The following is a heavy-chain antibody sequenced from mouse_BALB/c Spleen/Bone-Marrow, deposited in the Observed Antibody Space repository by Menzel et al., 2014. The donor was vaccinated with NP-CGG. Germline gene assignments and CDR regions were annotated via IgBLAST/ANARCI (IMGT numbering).Heavy chain of an antibody. J-gene: IGHJ1*01. CDR1: GFTFSDYG. CDR2: ISNLAYSI. V-gene: IGHV5-15*02. Sequence: EVQLVESGGGLAQPGGSRKLSCAASGFTFSDYGMAWVRQAPGKGPEWVAFISNLAYSIYYADTVTGRFTISRENAKNTLYLEMSSLRSEDTAMYYCARDYYGSSYWYFDVWGAGTTVTVSS. CDR3: ARDYYGSSYWYFDV. D-gene: IGHD1-1*01.